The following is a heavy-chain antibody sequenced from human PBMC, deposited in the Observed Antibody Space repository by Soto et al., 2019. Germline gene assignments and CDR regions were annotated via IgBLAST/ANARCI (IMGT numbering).Heavy chain of an antibody. V-gene: IGHV6-1*01. CDR2: TYYRSKWYN. CDR3: ARDRKGPTKYCSGGSCYWFDP. CDR1: GDSVSSNSAA. Sequence: SQTLSLTCAISGDSVSSNSAAWNWIRQSPSRGLEWLGRTYYRSKWYNDYAVSVKSRITINPDTSKNQFSLQLNSVTPEDTAVYYCARDRKGPTKYCSGGSCYWFDPWGQGTLVTVSS. J-gene: IGHJ5*02. D-gene: IGHD2-15*01.